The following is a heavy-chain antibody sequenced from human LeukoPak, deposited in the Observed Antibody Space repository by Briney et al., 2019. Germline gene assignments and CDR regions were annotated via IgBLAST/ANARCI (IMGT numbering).Heavy chain of an antibody. V-gene: IGHV4-39*07. CDR3: ASALPGRYYYDSSGYYPFDY. Sequence: SETLSLTCTVSGGSISSSSYYWGWIRQPPGKGLEWIGSIYYSGSTYYNPSLKSRVTISVDTSKNQFSLKLSSVTAADTAVYYCASALPGRYYYDSSGYYPFDYWGQGTLVTVSS. CDR2: IYYSGST. J-gene: IGHJ4*02. CDR1: GGSISSSSYY. D-gene: IGHD3-22*01.